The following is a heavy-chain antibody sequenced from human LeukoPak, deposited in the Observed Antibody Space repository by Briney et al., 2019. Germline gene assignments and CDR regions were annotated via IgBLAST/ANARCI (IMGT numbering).Heavy chain of an antibody. CDR2: ISSSSSYI. D-gene: IGHD3-22*01. Sequence: PGGSLRLSCAASGFTFSSYSMNWVRQAPGKGLEWVSSISSSSSYIYYADSVKGRFTISRDNAKNSLYLQMNSLRAEDTAVYYCAKYYYDSSGYYYLFDYWGQGTLVTVSS. CDR3: AKYYYDSSGYYYLFDY. CDR1: GFTFSSYS. J-gene: IGHJ4*02. V-gene: IGHV3-21*04.